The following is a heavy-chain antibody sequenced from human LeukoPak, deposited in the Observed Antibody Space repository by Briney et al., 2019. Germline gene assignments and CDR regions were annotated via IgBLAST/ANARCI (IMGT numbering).Heavy chain of an antibody. CDR3: VRGPPRFVSY. CDR1: GYSISNGYY. J-gene: IGHJ4*02. Sequence: PSETLSLTCAVSGYSISNGYYWGWIRQPPGNGLEWIGSIHHSGSTFYNPSLKSRVTISLDTPKNLFSLNMTSVTAADTAVYYCVRGPPRFVSYWGQGTLVTVSS. CDR2: IHHSGST. D-gene: IGHD5-24*01. V-gene: IGHV4-38-2*01.